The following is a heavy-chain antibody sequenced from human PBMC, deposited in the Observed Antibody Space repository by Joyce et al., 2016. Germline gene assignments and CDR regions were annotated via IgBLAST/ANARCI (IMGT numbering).Heavy chain of an antibody. CDR2: ISYDGSNK. D-gene: IGHD3-22*01. CDR3: ATAFRDYFDSSGFLHS. CDR1: RFTFSGDG. V-gene: IGHV3-30*03. Sequence: QVQPVESGGGVVQPGRSLRLSCVASRFTFSGDGMHWVRQAPGKGLDWVAVISYDGSNKYYADSVNGRFTISRDNSKNTLYLQMNSLRAEDTAMYYCATAFRDYFDSSGFLHSWGQGTLVTVSS. J-gene: IGHJ5*02.